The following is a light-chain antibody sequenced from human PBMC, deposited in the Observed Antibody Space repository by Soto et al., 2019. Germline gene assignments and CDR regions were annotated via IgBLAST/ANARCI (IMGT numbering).Light chain of an antibody. CDR2: GAS. Sequence: EIVMTQSPATLSVSPGERATLSCRASQSVSSNLAWYQHTPGQAPRLPIYGASTRATGTPARFSGSGSGTEFTLTISSLQSEDFAVYYCQQYNNWPTWTFGQGTKVDIK. V-gene: IGKV3-15*01. CDR3: QQYNNWPTWT. J-gene: IGKJ1*01. CDR1: QSVSSN.